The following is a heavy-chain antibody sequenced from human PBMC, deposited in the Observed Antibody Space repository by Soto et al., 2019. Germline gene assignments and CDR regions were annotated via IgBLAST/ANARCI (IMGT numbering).Heavy chain of an antibody. V-gene: IGHV4-59*12. CDR1: GGSISSYY. CDR2: IYYSGST. J-gene: IGHJ4*02. CDR3: ARGKSGHCSSINCPFDF. D-gene: IGHD2-2*01. Sequence: SETLSLTCTVSGGSISSYYWSWIRQPPGRGLEWIGYIYYSGSTNYNPSLKSRVTISVDTSKNQFSLQWSGLKASDTAMYYCARGKSGHCSSINCPFDFWGQGTLVTVSS.